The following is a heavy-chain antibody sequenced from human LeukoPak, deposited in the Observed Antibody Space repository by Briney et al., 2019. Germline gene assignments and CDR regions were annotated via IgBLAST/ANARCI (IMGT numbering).Heavy chain of an antibody. CDR2: ISYDGSNK. D-gene: IGHD6-19*01. V-gene: IGHV3-30-3*01. Sequence: PGRSLRLSCAASGFTFSSYAMHWVRQAPGKGLEWVAVISYDGSNKYYADSVKGRFTISRDNSKNTLYLQMNSLRAEDTAVYYCARDTFTAVAGDWGQGTLVTVSS. CDR3: ARDTFTAVAGD. J-gene: IGHJ4*02. CDR1: GFTFSSYA.